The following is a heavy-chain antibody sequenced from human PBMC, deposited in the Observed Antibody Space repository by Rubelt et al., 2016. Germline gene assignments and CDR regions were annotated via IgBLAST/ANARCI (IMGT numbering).Heavy chain of an antibody. Sequence: EVQLLESGGDLVQPGGSLTLSCAASGFIFNNFAMSWVRQPPGKGLEWVSYISSIGNIIYYADSVKGRFSISRDNAKNLLYLQMNSLRAEETAIYYCAKDLLYRVRVTFDIWGQGTMVTVSS. CDR2: ISSIGNII. V-gene: IGHV3-48*01. J-gene: IGHJ3*02. D-gene: IGHD2/OR15-2a*01. CDR3: AKDLLYRVRVTFDI. CDR1: GFIFNNFA.